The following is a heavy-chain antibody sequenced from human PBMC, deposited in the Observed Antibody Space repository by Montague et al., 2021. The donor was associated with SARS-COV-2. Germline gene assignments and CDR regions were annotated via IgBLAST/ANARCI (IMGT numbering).Heavy chain of an antibody. Sequence: TLSLTCTVSGGSISSGSYYWSWIRQPAGKGLEWIGRIYTSGSTNYNPSLKSRVTISVDTSKNQFSLKLSSVTAADTAVYYCAGGPAATYYYGMDVWGQGTTVTVS. CDR1: GGSISSGSYY. V-gene: IGHV4-61*02. CDR2: IYTSGST. D-gene: IGHD2-15*01. J-gene: IGHJ6*02. CDR3: AGGPAATYYYGMDV.